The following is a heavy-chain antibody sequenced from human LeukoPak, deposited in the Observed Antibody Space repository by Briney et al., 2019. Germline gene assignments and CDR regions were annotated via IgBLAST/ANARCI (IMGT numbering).Heavy chain of an antibody. V-gene: IGHV1-18*01. D-gene: IGHD3-10*01. CDR1: GYTFTKYG. CDR2: ISAYNGNT. J-gene: IGHJ4*02. Sequence: ASVKVSCKASGYTFTKYGISWVRQAPGQGREWMVWISAYNGNTNYAQKLQGRVTMTTDTSTSTAYMELRSLRSDDTAVYYCAREEPTFGSGSYSSYWGQGTLVTVSS. CDR3: AREEPTFGSGSYSSY.